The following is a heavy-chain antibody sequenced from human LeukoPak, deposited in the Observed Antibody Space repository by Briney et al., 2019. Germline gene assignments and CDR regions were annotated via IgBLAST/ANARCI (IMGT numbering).Heavy chain of an antibody. V-gene: IGHV1-69*05. CDR2: IIPIFGTA. CDR1: GGTFSSYA. Sequence: SVKVSCKASGGTFSSYAISWVRQAPGQGLEWMGGIIPIFGTANYAQKFQGRVTMTRDMSTSTVYMELSSLRSEDTAVYYCARELHAGGAFDIWGQGTMVTVSS. D-gene: IGHD3-16*01. J-gene: IGHJ3*02. CDR3: ARELHAGGAFDI.